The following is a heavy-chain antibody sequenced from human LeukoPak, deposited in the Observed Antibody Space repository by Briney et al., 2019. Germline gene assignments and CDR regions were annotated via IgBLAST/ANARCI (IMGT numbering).Heavy chain of an antibody. D-gene: IGHD1-14*01. CDR1: GFTVITND. CDR3: ARGVEPLAANTLAY. Sequence: GGSLRLSCAASGFTVITNDMAWVRQAPGKGLEWVSVLYSDGNTKYADSVQGRFTISRDNSKNTLYLEMNSLSPDDTAVYYCARGVEPLAANTLAYWGQGTLVAVSS. CDR2: LYSDGNT. V-gene: IGHV3-53*01. J-gene: IGHJ4*02.